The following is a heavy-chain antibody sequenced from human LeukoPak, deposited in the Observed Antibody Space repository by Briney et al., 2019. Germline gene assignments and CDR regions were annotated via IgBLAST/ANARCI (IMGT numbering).Heavy chain of an antibody. J-gene: IGHJ6*02. V-gene: IGHV4-59*01. CDR3: ARASGFYGVGYYGMDV. D-gene: IGHD4-17*01. Sequence: SETLSLTCTVSGSSISSYYWSWIRQPPGKGLEWIGYIYYSGSTNYNPSLKSRVTISVDTSKNQFSLKLSSVTAADTAVYYCARASGFYGVGYYGMDVWGQGTTVTVSS. CDR1: GSSISSYY. CDR2: IYYSGST.